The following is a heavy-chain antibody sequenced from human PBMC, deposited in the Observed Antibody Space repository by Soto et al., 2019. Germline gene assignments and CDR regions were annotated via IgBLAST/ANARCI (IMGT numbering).Heavy chain of an antibody. Sequence: PGGSLRLSCAASGVTFSSYAMSGVRQAPGKGLEWVSAISGSGGSTYYADSVKGRFTISRDNSKNTLYLQMNSLRVEDTALYYCAKDYYSDSNGSHFDYWGQGTQVTVSS. CDR2: ISGSGGST. J-gene: IGHJ4*02. D-gene: IGHD3-22*01. CDR3: AKDYYSDSNGSHFDY. CDR1: GVTFSSYA. V-gene: IGHV3-23*01.